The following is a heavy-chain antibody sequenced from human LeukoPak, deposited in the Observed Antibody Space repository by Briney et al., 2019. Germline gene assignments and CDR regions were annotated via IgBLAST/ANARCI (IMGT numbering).Heavy chain of an antibody. CDR3: ARDGYSYNDYGGIDY. CDR2: ISSDGTNK. Sequence: GGSLRLSCAASGFTFSSYAMHWVRQAPGKGLEGGAIISSDGTNKYYADSVKGRFTISRDNSKNTLYVQMHSLRPEHTAVYYCARDGYSYNDYGGIDYWGQGTLVTASS. V-gene: IGHV3-30*04. D-gene: IGHD5-12*01. CDR1: GFTFSSYA. J-gene: IGHJ4*02.